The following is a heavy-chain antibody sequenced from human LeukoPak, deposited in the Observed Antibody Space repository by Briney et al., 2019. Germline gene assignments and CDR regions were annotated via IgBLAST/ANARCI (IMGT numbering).Heavy chain of an antibody. Sequence: GGSLRLSCAASGFTFSSYAMSWVRQAPGKGLEWVSAISGSGGSTYYADSVKGRFTISRDNSKKTLYLQMSRLRAEDTAVYYFANGVVLEWLSFDYWGQGTLVTVSS. J-gene: IGHJ4*02. D-gene: IGHD3-3*01. CDR3: ANGVVLEWLSFDY. V-gene: IGHV3-23*01. CDR1: GFTFSSYA. CDR2: ISGSGGST.